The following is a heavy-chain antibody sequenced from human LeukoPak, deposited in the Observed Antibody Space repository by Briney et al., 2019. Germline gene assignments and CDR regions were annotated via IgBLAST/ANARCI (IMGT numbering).Heavy chain of an antibody. CDR2: IKQDGSEK. D-gene: IGHD6-6*01. CDR1: GFTFSSYW. Sequence: GGSLRLSCAASGFTFSSYWMSWVRQAPGKGLEWVANIKQDGSEKYYVDSVKGRFTISRDNAKNSLYLQMNSLRAGDTAVYYCARTRSSGGLYYFDYWGKGTLVTVSS. CDR3: ARTRSSGGLYYFDY. V-gene: IGHV3-7*01. J-gene: IGHJ4*02.